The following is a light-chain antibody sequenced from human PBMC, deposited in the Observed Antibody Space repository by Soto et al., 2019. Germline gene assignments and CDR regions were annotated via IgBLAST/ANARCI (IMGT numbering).Light chain of an antibody. CDR1: SSDVGGYNY. CDR2: EVS. V-gene: IGLV2-8*01. CDR3: SSYVATKSYV. J-gene: IGLJ1*01. Sequence: QSVLTQPPSASGSPGQSVTISCTGTSSDVGGYNYVSWYQQHPGKAPKLLICEVSKRPSGVPDRFSGSKSGNTASLTVSGLQAEDEADYYCSSYVATKSYVFGTGTKLTVL.